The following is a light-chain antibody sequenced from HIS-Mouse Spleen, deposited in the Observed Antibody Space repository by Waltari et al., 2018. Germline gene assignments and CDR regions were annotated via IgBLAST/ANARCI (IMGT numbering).Light chain of an antibody. CDR1: QGSSNC. V-gene: IGKV1-27*01. Sequence: DIQMTQSPSSLSASAGARVTITCRSSQGSSNCLAWYQQKPGKVPKLLIYAASTLQSEVPSRFSGSGSGTDFTLTISSLQPEDVATYYCQEYNSAPLITFGQGTRLEIK. CDR3: QEYNSAPLIT. J-gene: IGKJ5*01. CDR2: AAS.